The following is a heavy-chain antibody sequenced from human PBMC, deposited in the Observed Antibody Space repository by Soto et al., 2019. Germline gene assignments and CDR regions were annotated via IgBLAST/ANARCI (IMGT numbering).Heavy chain of an antibody. CDR3: ARXRLGATGFRYYGMDV. CDR1: GGSISSSSYY. CDR2: IYYSGST. V-gene: IGHV4-39*01. Sequence: XETXSLTCTVSGGSISSSSYYWGWIRQPPGKGLEWIGSIYYSGSTYYNPSLKSRVTISVDTSKNQFSLKLSSVTAADTAVYYCARXRLGATGFRYYGMDVWGQGTTVTVSS. J-gene: IGHJ6*02. D-gene: IGHD1-26*01.